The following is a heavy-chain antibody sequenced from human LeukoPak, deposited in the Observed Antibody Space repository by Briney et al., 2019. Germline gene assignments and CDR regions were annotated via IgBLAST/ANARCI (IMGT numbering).Heavy chain of an antibody. CDR3: ARVDGSPDS. CDR1: GYTFTSYD. Sequence: ASVKVSCKASGYTFTSYDIHWVRQATGQGLEWMGRMNPNRGDTDYAQKFQGRVTITRDTSINTAYMELSSLTSEDTAVYYCARVDGSPDSWGQGTLVTVSS. D-gene: IGHD2-15*01. CDR2: MNPNRGDT. J-gene: IGHJ4*02. V-gene: IGHV1-8*01.